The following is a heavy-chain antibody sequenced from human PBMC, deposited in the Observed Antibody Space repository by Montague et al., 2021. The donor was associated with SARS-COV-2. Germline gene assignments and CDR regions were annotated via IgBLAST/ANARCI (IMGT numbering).Heavy chain of an antibody. V-gene: IGHV4-34*01. CDR3: ARWDPQTLTVISLRGKSANDY. Sequence: SETLSLTCAVYGESFSGFFWSWIRQPPGKGLEWIAEINDRGVTNYNYNPSLGSRVTISADTSKNQFSLKLRSVTAADTAVYYCARWDPQTLTVISLRGKSANDYWGQGPWSPSPQ. CDR1: GESFSGFF. D-gene: IGHD4-11*01. J-gene: IGHJ4*02. CDR2: INDRGVTNY.